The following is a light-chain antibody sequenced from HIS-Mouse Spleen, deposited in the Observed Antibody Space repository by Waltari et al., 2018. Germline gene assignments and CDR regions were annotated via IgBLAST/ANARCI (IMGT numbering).Light chain of an antibody. J-gene: IGLJ2*01. CDR2: EGS. CDR3: CSYAGSSTFEV. Sequence: QSALTQPASVSGSPGQSITISCTGTSSDVGGYNLVSWYQQHPGKAPKLMIYEGSKRPLGVSNRFSGSKSGNTASLTISGLQAEDEADYYCCSYAGSSTFEVFGGGTKLTVL. V-gene: IGLV2-23*03. CDR1: SSDVGGYNL.